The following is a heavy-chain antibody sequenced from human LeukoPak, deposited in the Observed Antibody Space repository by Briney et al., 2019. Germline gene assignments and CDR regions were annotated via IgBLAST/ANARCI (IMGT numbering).Heavy chain of an antibody. Sequence: SETLSLTCTVSGGSISTYYWSWIRQPAGKGLEWIGHIYASGVTKSNPSPKSRVTMSVDTSTNRLSLKVSSVTAADSAVYYCAREGATPASYFYAMDVWGQGTTVTVSS. V-gene: IGHV4-4*07. CDR1: GGSISTYY. CDR3: AREGATPASYFYAMDV. CDR2: IYASGVT. D-gene: IGHD4/OR15-4a*01. J-gene: IGHJ6*02.